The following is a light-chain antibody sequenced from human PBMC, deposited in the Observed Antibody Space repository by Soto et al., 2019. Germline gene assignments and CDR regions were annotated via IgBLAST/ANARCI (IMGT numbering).Light chain of an antibody. CDR1: QSVSSY. CDR2: DAS. Sequence: EIVVTQSPSTLSLSPGERATLSCRASQSVSSYLAWYQQKPGQAPRLLIYDASNRATGIPARFSGSGSGTDFTLTISRLEPEDFAVYYCRQYGSSPPELTFGGGTRWIS. J-gene: IGKJ4*01. V-gene: IGKV3-20*01. CDR3: RQYGSSPPELT.